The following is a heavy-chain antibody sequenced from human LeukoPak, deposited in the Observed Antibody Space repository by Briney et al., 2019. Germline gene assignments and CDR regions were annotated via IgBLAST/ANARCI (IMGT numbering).Heavy chain of an antibody. CDR2: INTDGSST. CDR3: ARDGGGGKARVVVPAANNWIDP. CDR1: GFTFSSYW. V-gene: IGHV3-74*01. J-gene: IGHJ5*02. D-gene: IGHD2-2*01. Sequence: QPGGSLRLSCAASGFTFSSYWMHWVRQAPGKGLVWVSRINTDGSSTSYADSVKGRFTISRDNAKNTLYLQMNSLRAEDTAVYYCARDGGGGKARVVVPAANNWIDPWGQGTLVTVSS.